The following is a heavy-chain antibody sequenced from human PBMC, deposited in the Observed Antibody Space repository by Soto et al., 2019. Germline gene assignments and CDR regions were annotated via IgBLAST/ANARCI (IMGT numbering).Heavy chain of an antibody. CDR2: IYSGGST. CDR3: ARDLRGVAAAGTFGFDY. CDR1: GFTVSSNY. D-gene: IGHD6-13*01. J-gene: IGHJ4*02. Sequence: GGSLRLSCAASGFTVSSNYMSWVRQAPGKGLEWVSVIYSGGSTYYADSVKGRFTISRDNSKNTLYLQMNSLRAEDTAVYYCARDLRGVAAAGTFGFDYWGQGTLGTVSS. V-gene: IGHV3-53*01.